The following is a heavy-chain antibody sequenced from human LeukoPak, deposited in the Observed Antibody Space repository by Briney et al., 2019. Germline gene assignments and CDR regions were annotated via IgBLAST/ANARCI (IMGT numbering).Heavy chain of an antibody. Sequence: RASVKVSFKASGYTFTSYAMNWVRQAPGQGLEWMGWINTNTGNPTYAQGFTGRFVFSLDTSVSTAYLQISSLKAEDTAVYYCARDSSGYRSWFDPWGQGTLVTVSS. CDR2: INTNTGNP. V-gene: IGHV7-4-1*02. D-gene: IGHD3-22*01. J-gene: IGHJ5*02. CDR3: ARDSSGYRSWFDP. CDR1: GYTFTSYA.